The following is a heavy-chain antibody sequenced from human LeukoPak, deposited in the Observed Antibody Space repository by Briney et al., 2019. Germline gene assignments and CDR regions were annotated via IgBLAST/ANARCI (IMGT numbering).Heavy chain of an antibody. V-gene: IGHV3-74*01. CDR3: ARGPNSSWSGLDF. CDR2: ISPTGSTT. D-gene: IGHD6-6*01. Sequence: GGSLRLSCIASGFSFSGHWMHWARQLPGKGLVWVSRISPTGSTTSYADSVKGRFTVSRDNAKNTLYLQVNNLRAEDTAVYYCARGPNSSWSGLDFWGQGTLVTVSS. CDR1: GFSFSGHW. J-gene: IGHJ4*02.